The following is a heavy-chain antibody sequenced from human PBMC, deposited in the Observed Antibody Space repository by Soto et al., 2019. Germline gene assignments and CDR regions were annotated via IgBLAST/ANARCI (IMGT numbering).Heavy chain of an antibody. J-gene: IGHJ4*02. CDR1: GFTFSSYW. Sequence: EVQLVESGGGLVQPGGSLRLSCAASGFTFSSYWMHWVRQAPGKGLVWVSRINSDGSSTTYADSVKGRFTISRDNAKNTLYLQMNSLRAEDTAVSYCARVETCSSTSCYSVFDYWGQGTLVTVSS. V-gene: IGHV3-74*03. CDR3: ARVETCSSTSCYSVFDY. D-gene: IGHD2-2*01. CDR2: INSDGSST.